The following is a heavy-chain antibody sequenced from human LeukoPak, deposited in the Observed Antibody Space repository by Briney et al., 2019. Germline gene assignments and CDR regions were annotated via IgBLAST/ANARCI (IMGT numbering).Heavy chain of an antibody. CDR2: ISSSGSTI. Sequence: PGGSLRLSCAASGFTFSDYYMSWIRQAPGKGLEWVSYISSSGSTIYYADSVKGRFTISRDNAKNSLYLQMNSLRAEDTAVYYCARWEEYSHDAFDIWGQGTMVTVSS. J-gene: IGHJ3*02. D-gene: IGHD1-26*01. CDR1: GFTFSDYY. CDR3: ARWEEYSHDAFDI. V-gene: IGHV3-11*01.